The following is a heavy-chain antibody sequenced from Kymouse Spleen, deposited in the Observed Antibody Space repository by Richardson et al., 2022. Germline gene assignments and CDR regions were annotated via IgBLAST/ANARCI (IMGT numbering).Heavy chain of an antibody. Sequence: QVQLVESGGGVVQPGRSLRLSCAASGFTFSSYGMHWVRQAPGKGLEWVAVISYDGSNKYYADSVKGRFTISRDNSKNTLYLQMNSLRAEDTAVYYCAKDRRFLEWLSFDYWGQGTLVTVSS. CDR3: AKDRRFLEWLSFDY. CDR2: ISYDGSNK. CDR1: GFTFSSYG. J-gene: IGHJ4*02. D-gene: IGHD3-3*01. V-gene: IGHV3-30*18.